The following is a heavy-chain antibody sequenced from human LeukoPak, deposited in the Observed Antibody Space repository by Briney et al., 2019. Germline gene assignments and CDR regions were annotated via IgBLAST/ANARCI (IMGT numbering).Heavy chain of an antibody. J-gene: IGHJ5*02. V-gene: IGHV1-8*02. D-gene: IGHD6-19*01. CDR1: GYTFTGYY. CDR3: ARDTSSGFSS. Sequence: ASVKVSCKASGYTFTGYYMHWVRQAPGQGLEWMGWMNPNSGNTGYAQKFQGRVTMTRNTSISTAYMELSSLRSEDTAVYYCARDTSSGFSSWGQGTLVTVSS. CDR2: MNPNSGNT.